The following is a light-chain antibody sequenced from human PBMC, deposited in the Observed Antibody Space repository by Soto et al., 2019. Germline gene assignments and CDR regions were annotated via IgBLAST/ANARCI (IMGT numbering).Light chain of an antibody. CDR2: GAS. CDR3: QQAGSFPT. CDR1: HDVSSW. Sequence: DIQMTQSPSSVSASVGDRVTITCRASHDVSSWVAWYQQKAGAAPKLLIYGASTLQSGVPSRFSGRRSGTDFTLPISILEPEDFASYYCQQAGSFPTFGQGTQLEIK. J-gene: IGKJ5*01. V-gene: IGKV1-12*01.